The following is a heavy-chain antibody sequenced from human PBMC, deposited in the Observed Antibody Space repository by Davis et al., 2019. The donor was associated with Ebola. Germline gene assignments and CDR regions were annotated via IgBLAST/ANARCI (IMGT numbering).Heavy chain of an antibody. D-gene: IGHD1-1*01. CDR2: INPNSGGT. CDR3: ARAQFPTTSDH. V-gene: IGHV1-2*06. Sequence: AASVTVSCKASGYTFTGYYMHWVRQAPGQGLEWMGRINPNSGGTNYAQNVQGRVIMTSDTATTTAYMEVGSLRSDDTAVYYCARAQFPTTSDHWGQGTLVTVSS. J-gene: IGHJ4*02. CDR1: GYTFTGYY.